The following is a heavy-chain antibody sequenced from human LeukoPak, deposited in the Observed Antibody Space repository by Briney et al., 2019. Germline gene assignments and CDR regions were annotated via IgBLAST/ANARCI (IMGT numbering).Heavy chain of an antibody. V-gene: IGHV3-21*06. CDR3: TTRHCTSTNCYAFDY. Sequence: GGSLRLSCAASGFTFNRYNMNWVRRAPGKGLEWVSSISTSSSYIYYADSVRGRFTISRDNAKNLLYLQMNSLRAEDTAVYYCTTRHCTSTNCYAFDYWGQGTLVTVSS. CDR2: ISTSSSYI. CDR1: GFTFNRYN. D-gene: IGHD2-2*01. J-gene: IGHJ4*02.